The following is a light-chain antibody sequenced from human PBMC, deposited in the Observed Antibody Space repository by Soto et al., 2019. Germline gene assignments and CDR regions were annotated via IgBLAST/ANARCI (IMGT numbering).Light chain of an antibody. CDR2: AAS. J-gene: IGKJ2*01. CDR3: QQSLNIPYT. Sequence: DIQMTQSPSSLSASVGDRVTITCRASQTISTYLYWYQQKPAKAPKLLIYAASSLQSGVPSRFSGSGSGTNFILTISSLQPDDVSTYYCQQSLNIPYTFGQGTKLEIK. CDR1: QTISTY. V-gene: IGKV1-39*01.